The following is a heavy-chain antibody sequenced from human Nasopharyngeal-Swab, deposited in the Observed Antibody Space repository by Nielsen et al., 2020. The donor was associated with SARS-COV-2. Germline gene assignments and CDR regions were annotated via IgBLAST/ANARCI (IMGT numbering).Heavy chain of an antibody. D-gene: IGHD3-16*02. CDR2: IWYDGSNK. CDR3: ARDRITFGGVIVKGDAFDI. V-gene: IGHV3-33*01. Sequence: WIRQPPGKGLEWVAVIWYDGSNKYCADSVKGRFTISRDNSKNTLYLQMNSLRAEDTAVYYCARDRITFGGVIVKGDAFDIWGQGTMVTVSS. J-gene: IGHJ3*02.